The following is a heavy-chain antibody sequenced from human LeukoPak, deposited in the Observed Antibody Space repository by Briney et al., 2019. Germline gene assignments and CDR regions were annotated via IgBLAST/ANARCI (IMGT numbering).Heavy chain of an antibody. J-gene: IGHJ5*02. V-gene: IGHV3-23*05. D-gene: IGHD2-8*02. Sequence: GRSLRLSCVASGFVFSSHAMSWVRQAPGKGLEWVSAISNGYYYADSVKGRFTISRDNSKNTVYLQMSSLRAEDTAVYFCVREAGYCTAASCSKTNWFDPWGQGTLVTVSS. CDR2: ISNGY. CDR1: GFVFSSHA. CDR3: VREAGYCTAASCSKTNWFDP.